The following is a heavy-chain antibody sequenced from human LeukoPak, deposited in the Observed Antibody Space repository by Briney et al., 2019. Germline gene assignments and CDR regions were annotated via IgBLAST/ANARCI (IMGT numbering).Heavy chain of an antibody. CDR1: GFTFSSYS. Sequence: GGSLRLSCAASGFTFSSYSMNWVRQAPGKGLEWVSSISSSSSYIYYADSVKGRFTISRDNAKNSLYLQMNSLRAEDTAVYYCARERDYVWGSYRYLDYWGQGTLVTVSS. D-gene: IGHD3-16*02. CDR3: ARERDYVWGSYRYLDY. CDR2: ISSSSSYI. V-gene: IGHV3-21*01. J-gene: IGHJ4*02.